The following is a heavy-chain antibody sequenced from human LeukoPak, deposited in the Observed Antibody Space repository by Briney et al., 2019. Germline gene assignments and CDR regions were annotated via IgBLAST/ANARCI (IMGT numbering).Heavy chain of an antibody. D-gene: IGHD4-17*01. CDR2: ISSISSTI. V-gene: IGHV3-48*02. J-gene: IGHJ6*02. CDR1: GFTFSSYA. Sequence: GGSLRLSCAASGFTFSSYALNWVRQAPGKGLEWVSYISSISSTIYHTDSVKGRFTISRDNAKNSLYLQMNSLRDEDTAVYYCAREDGDYLLRYYFYGMDVWGQGTTVTVSS. CDR3: AREDGDYLLRYYFYGMDV.